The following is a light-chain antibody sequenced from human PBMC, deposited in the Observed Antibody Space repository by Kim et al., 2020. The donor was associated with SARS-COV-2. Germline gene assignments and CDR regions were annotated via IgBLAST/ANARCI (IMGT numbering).Light chain of an antibody. Sequence: FPPGERATLSCRASQSVINSLAWYQQKSGQAPRLLIYDASIRASGVPARFSGSGSGTDFTLIISSLEAEDFAVYFCQQRRDWPITFGQGTRLEIK. CDR1: QSVINS. CDR3: QQRRDWPIT. V-gene: IGKV3-11*01. J-gene: IGKJ5*01. CDR2: DAS.